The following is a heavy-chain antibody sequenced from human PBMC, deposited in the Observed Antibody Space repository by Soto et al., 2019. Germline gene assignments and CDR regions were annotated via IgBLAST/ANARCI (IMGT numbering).Heavy chain of an antibody. CDR2: IYYSGST. CDR1: GGSISSYY. Sequence: QVQLQESGPGLVKPSETLSLTCTVSGGSISSYYWSWIRQPPGKGLEWIGYIYYSGSTNYNPSLKSRVTTSVDTSKNQFSLKLSSVTAADTAVYYCASRRGYDYVAFDIWGQGTMVTVSS. V-gene: IGHV4-59*01. D-gene: IGHD3-22*01. CDR3: ASRRGYDYVAFDI. J-gene: IGHJ3*02.